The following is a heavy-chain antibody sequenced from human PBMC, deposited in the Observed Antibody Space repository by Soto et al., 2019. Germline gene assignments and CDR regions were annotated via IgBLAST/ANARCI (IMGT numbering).Heavy chain of an antibody. CDR2: ISTDNTPR. Sequence: GASVKVSCKASGYNFLTYGISWLRQAPGRGLEWMGWISTDNTPRNYAQNCQERVTMTTDTSTNTAYMELRSLRSDDTAIYYCARDRPWISVIRAVKTYNYFDPWGQGTLVTVSS. V-gene: IGHV1-18*01. D-gene: IGHD3-10*01. CDR1: GYNFLTYG. CDR3: ARDRPWISVIRAVKTYNYFDP. J-gene: IGHJ5*02.